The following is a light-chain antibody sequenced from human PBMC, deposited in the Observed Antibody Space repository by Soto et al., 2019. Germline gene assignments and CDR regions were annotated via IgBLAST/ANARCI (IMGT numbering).Light chain of an antibody. CDR2: GAS. CDR3: QHYGSSLWT. CDR1: QSVSSSY. V-gene: IGKV3-20*01. J-gene: IGKJ1*01. Sequence: EIVLKQTPGTLSLSPGERATLSCRASQSVSSSYLAWYQQKPGQAPRLLISGASSRATGIPDRFSGSGSGTDFTLTISRLEPEDFAVYFCQHYGSSLWTFGQGTKVDIK.